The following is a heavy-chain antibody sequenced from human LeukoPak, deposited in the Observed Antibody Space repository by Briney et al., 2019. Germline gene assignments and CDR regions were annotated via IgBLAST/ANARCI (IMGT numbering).Heavy chain of an antibody. CDR3: ARHIVVVPAAMSP. Sequence: PGGSPRLSCAASGFTFSDYYMSWIRQAPGKGLEWVSYISSSGSTIYYADSVKGRFTISRDNAKNSLYLQMNSLRAEDTAVYYCARHIVVVPAAMSPWGQGTLVTVSS. J-gene: IGHJ5*02. CDR1: GFTFSDYY. D-gene: IGHD2-2*01. V-gene: IGHV3-11*04. CDR2: ISSSGSTI.